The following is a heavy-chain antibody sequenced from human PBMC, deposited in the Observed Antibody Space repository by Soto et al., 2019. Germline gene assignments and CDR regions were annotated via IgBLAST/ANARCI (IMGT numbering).Heavy chain of an antibody. CDR3: ARDGIGGTVFRGYLDY. CDR2: IRFDGRNE. CDR1: GGIFHGYG. D-gene: IGHD1-7*01. V-gene: IGHV3-33*01. Sequence: QEQLVESGGGVVQPGTSLRLSCAVPGGIFHGYGMHWVRQAPGQWLEWVAIIRFDGRNEEYADSVKGLFTISRDNYKNTLYLRMNTLGAEDTAVYYCARDGIGGTVFRGYLDYWGRGPVVTVSS. J-gene: IGHJ4*02.